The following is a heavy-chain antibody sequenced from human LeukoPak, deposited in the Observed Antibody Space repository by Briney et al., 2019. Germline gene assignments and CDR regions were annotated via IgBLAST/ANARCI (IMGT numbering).Heavy chain of an antibody. Sequence: SETLSLTCTVSGGSISSYYWSWLRQPPGKGLEWIGYIYYSGSTNYNPSLKSRVTISVDTSKNQFSLKLSSVTAADTAVYYCARETYDILTGLGGQAFDIWGQGTMVTVSS. CDR1: GGSISSYY. D-gene: IGHD3-9*01. CDR2: IYYSGST. V-gene: IGHV4-59*01. CDR3: ARETYDILTGLGGQAFDI. J-gene: IGHJ3*02.